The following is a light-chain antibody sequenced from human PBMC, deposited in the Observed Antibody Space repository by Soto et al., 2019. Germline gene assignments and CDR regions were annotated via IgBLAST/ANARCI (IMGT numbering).Light chain of an antibody. CDR2: GAS. CDR1: QSVSSY. V-gene: IGKV3-20*01. J-gene: IGKJ1*01. Sequence: EIVLTQSPGALSLSPGERATLSCRASQSVSSYLAWYQHKPGQAPRLLIYGASSRATGIPDRFSGSGSGTDFTLTISRLEPEDFAVYYCQQYGASPPWTFGQGTKVDIK. CDR3: QQYGASPPWT.